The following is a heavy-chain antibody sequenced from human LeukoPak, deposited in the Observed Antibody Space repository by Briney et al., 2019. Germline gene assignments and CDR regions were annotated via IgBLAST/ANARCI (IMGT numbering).Heavy chain of an antibody. CDR1: GGSISSSSYY. CDR2: IYYSGST. V-gene: IGHV4-39*01. J-gene: IGHJ4*02. CDR3: ARNPPFAYCGGDCYQ. D-gene: IGHD2-21*02. Sequence: SETLSLTCTGSGGSISSSSYYWGWIRQPPGKGLEWIGSIYYSGSTYYNPSLKSRVTISVDTSKNQFSLKLSSVTAADTAVYYCARNPPFAYCGGDCYQWGQGTLVTVSS.